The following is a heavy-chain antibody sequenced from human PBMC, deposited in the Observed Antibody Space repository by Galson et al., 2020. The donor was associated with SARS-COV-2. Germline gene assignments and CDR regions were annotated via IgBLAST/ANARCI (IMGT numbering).Heavy chain of an antibody. CDR1: GFTFSSYE. V-gene: IGHV3-48*03. D-gene: IGHD2-2*01. CDR3: ARGTNYCSSTSCYGMDV. J-gene: IGHJ6*02. CDR2: ISSSGSTI. Sequence: GGSLRLSCAASGFTFSSYEMNWVRQAPGKGLEWVSYISSSGSTIYYADSVKGRFTISRDNAKNSMYLQMNSLRAEDTAVYYCARGTNYCSSTSCYGMDVWGQGTTVTVSS.